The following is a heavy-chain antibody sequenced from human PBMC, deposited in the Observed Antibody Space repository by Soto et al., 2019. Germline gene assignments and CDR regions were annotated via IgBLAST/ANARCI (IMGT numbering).Heavy chain of an antibody. CDR3: ARVRQIVGYFYYYMDV. Sequence: QVQLLQSGAEVKKPGASVKVSCKASGYTFTNYGITWVRQAPGQGLEWMGWISAYNGDTHYTQRLQGRVTMTTDTSTSTAYMELRGLRSDDTAAYYCARVRQIVGYFYYYMDVWGKGTTVTVSS. CDR2: ISAYNGDT. V-gene: IGHV1-18*01. D-gene: IGHD6-6*01. CDR1: GYTFTNYG. J-gene: IGHJ6*03.